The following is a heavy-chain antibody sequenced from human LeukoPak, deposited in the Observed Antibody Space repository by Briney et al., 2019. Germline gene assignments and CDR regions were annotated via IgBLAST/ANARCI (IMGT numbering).Heavy chain of an antibody. V-gene: IGHV3-21*01. D-gene: IGHD6-19*01. CDR2: ISSSSSYI. CDR1: GFTFSSYS. J-gene: IGHJ5*02. Sequence: GGSLRLSCAASGFTFSSYSMNWVRQAPGKGLEWVSSISSSSSYIYYADSVKGRFTISRDNSKNTLYLQMNSLRAEDTAVYYCARDPLYSSGWYGGWFDPWGQGTLVTVSS. CDR3: ARDPLYSSGWYGGWFDP.